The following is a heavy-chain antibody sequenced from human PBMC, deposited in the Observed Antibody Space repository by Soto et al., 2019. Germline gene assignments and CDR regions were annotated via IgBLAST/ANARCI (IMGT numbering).Heavy chain of an antibody. J-gene: IGHJ4*02. Sequence: EVHLLESGGGLVQPGGSLRLSCAASAFTFSSYAMSWVRQRPGKGLEWVSGISGSGISTYYADSVKGRFSISRDNSKNTLYLQMASRRAEDTAVYYCARDPGAITVAGNFDYCGQGTLVNVSS. D-gene: IGHD6-19*01. V-gene: IGHV3-23*01. CDR3: ARDPGAITVAGNFDY. CDR1: AFTFSSYA. CDR2: ISGSGIST.